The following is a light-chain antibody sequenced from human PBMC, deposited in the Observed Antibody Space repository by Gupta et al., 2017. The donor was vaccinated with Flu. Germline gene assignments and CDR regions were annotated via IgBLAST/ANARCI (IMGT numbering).Light chain of an antibody. CDR1: SSDVGDYKN. Sequence: SALTQPASVSGSPGQSMTISCTGTSSDVGDYKNVSWYQQHPGKAPKLMIYDVSYRPSGVSNRFPGSKSGNTASLTISGLQAEDEADYYCSSYTSSNTLQVIFGGGTRLTVL. J-gene: IGLJ2*01. V-gene: IGLV2-14*03. CDR2: DVS. CDR3: SSYTSSNTLQVI.